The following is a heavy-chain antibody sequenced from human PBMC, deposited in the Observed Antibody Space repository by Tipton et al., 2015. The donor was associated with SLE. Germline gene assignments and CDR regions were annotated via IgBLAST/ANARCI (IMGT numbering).Heavy chain of an antibody. V-gene: IGHV4-61*09. D-gene: IGHD6-19*01. Sequence: TLSLTCTVSGGSLSSGSYYWRWIRHPAGKGLDWIGHIYTSGSTNYNPSLHSRVTMSVDTSKNQFSLRLSSVTAADTAVYYCASSYSSYYFSYFFDFWGQGTLVTVSA. J-gene: IGHJ4*02. CDR3: ASSYSSYYFSYFFDF. CDR2: IYTSGST. CDR1: GGSLSSGSYY.